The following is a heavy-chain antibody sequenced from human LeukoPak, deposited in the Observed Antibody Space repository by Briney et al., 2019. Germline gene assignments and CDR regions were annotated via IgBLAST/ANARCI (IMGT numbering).Heavy chain of an antibody. CDR3: ASTSSSYGPWGDDY. CDR2: INHSGST. J-gene: IGHJ4*02. D-gene: IGHD5-18*01. V-gene: IGHV4-34*01. CDR1: GGSFSGYY. Sequence: SETLSLTCAVYGGSFSGYYRSWIRQPPGKGLEWIGEINHSGSTNYNPSLKSRVTISVDTSKNQFSLKLSSVTAADTAVYYCASTSSSYGPWGDDYWGQGTLVTVSS.